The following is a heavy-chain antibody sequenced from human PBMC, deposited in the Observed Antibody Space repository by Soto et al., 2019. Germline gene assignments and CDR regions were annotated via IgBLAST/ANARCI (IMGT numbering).Heavy chain of an antibody. CDR2: ISSSGSTI. Sequence: SLRLSCAASRFTFSRYEMNWVRQAPGKGLEWVSYISSSGSTIYYADSVKGRFTISRDNTKNSLFLQMNSRRAEDTAVYYCSGFLGIVHRYYDYGMDVWGQGTTVTVSS. D-gene: IGHD1-1*01. CDR3: SGFLGIVHRYYDYGMDV. J-gene: IGHJ6*02. V-gene: IGHV3-48*03. CDR1: RFTFSRYE.